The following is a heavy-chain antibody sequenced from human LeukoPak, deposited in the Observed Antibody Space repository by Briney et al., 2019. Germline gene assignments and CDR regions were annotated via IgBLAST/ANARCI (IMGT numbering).Heavy chain of an antibody. D-gene: IGHD3-22*01. J-gene: IGHJ4*02. CDR2: IIPIFGTA. CDR1: GGTFSSYA. V-gene: IGHV1-69*13. CDR3: AKGGYEYDSSGHNYFDY. Sequence: SVKVSCKASGGTFSSYAISWVRQAPGQGLEWMGGIIPIFGTANYAQKFQGRVTITADESTSTAYMELSSLRSEDTAVYYCAKGGYEYDSSGHNYFDYWGLGTLVTVSS.